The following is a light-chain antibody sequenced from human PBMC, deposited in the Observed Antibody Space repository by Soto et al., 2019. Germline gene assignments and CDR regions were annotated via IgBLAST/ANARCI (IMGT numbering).Light chain of an antibody. CDR2: DVS. J-gene: IGLJ1*01. CDR1: SSDVGGYNY. V-gene: IGLV2-14*01. CDR3: RSYTSSSSYV. Sequence: QSVLTQPASVSGSPGRSITISCTGTSSDVGGYNYVSWYQQHPGKAPKLMIYDVSNRPSGVSNRFSGSKSGNTASLTISGLQAEDEADYYCRSYTSSSSYVFGPGTKVTVL.